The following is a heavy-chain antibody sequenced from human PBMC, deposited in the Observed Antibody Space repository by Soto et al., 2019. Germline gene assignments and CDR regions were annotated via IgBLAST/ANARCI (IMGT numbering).Heavy chain of an antibody. Sequence: QVQLQESGPGLVKPSETLSLTCTVSGGSISSYYWSWIRQPPGKGLEWIGYIYYSGSTNYNPSLKSRVTISVDTSKNQFSLKLSSVTAADTAVYYCARSASLAYCGGDCYSWEKWGQGTLVTVSS. V-gene: IGHV4-59*01. D-gene: IGHD2-21*02. CDR1: GGSISSYY. CDR2: IYYSGST. CDR3: ARSASLAYCGGDCYSWEK. J-gene: IGHJ4*02.